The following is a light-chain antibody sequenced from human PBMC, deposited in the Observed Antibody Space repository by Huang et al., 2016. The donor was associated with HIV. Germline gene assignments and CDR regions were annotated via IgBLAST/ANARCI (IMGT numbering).Light chain of an antibody. J-gene: IGKJ5*01. CDR1: QSVFN. CDR2: DAS. Sequence: ETVLTQSPDTLSLSPGERAILFCRASQSVFNLAGYQHKVGHAPRLLIYDASNRASGIPARFSGSGSGTDFTLTVNILEPEDSAVYYCQQRSAWPPITFGQGTRLEIK. CDR3: QQRSAWPPIT. V-gene: IGKV3-11*01.